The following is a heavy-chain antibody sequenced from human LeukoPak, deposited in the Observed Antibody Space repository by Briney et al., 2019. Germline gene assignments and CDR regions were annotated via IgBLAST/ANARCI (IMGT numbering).Heavy chain of an antibody. V-gene: IGHV4-59*01. CDR1: GGSISSYY. CDR2: IYYSGST. J-gene: IGHJ5*02. Sequence: SETLSLTCTVSGGSISSYYWSWIRQPPGKGLEWIGYIYYSGSTNFNPSLKSRVTISVDTSKNQFSLKLSSVTAADTAVYYCARNDPNWFDPWGQGTLVTVSS. CDR3: ARNDPNWFDP.